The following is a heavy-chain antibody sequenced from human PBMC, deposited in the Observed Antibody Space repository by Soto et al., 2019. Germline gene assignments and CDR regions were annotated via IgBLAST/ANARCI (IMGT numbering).Heavy chain of an antibody. CDR2: IYHSGST. CDR1: GGSISSGDYY. J-gene: IGHJ5*02. D-gene: IGHD6-6*01. CDR3: ARERPDGARLDP. V-gene: IGHV4-30-4*01. Sequence: QVQLQESGPGLVKPSQTLSLTCTVSGGSISSGDYYWSWIRQPPGKGLEWIGYIYHSGSTYYNPSLKCRVTPSVDASKNQFSLKLSSVNAADPAVYYSARERPDGARLDPWGQGTLVPVSS.